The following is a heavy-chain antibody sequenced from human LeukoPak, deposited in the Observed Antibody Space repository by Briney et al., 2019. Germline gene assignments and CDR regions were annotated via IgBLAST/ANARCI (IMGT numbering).Heavy chain of an antibody. CDR2: ISGDGGST. V-gene: IGHV3-43*02. Sequence: GGSLRLSCAASGFTFDDYAMHWVRQAPGKGLEWVSLISGDGGSTYYADSVKGRFTISRDNSKNSLYLQMNSLRTEDTALYYCAKDPQMATGLRELDYWGQGTLVTVSS. J-gene: IGHJ4*02. D-gene: IGHD5-24*01. CDR1: GFTFDDYA. CDR3: AKDPQMATGLRELDY.